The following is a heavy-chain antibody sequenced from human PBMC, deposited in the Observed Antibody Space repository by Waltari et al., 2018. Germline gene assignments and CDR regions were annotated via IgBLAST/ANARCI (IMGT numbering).Heavy chain of an antibody. Sequence: EVQLVESGGGLVKPGGSLRLSCAASGFTFSSYSMNWVRQAPGKGLEWVSSISSISSYIYYADSVKGRFTISRDNAKNSLYLQMNSLRAEDTAVYYCARDWSPDRAVALWGQGTLVTVSS. D-gene: IGHD6-19*01. V-gene: IGHV3-21*01. CDR2: ISSISSYI. CDR1: GFTFSSYS. CDR3: ARDWSPDRAVAL. J-gene: IGHJ4*02.